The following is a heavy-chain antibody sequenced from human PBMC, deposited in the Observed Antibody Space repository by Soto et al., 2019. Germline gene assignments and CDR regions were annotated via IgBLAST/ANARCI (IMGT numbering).Heavy chain of an antibody. Sequence: SETLSLTCAVYGGSFSGYYWSWIRQPPGKGLEWIGEINHSGSTNYNPSLKSRVTISVDTSKNQFSLKLSSVTAADTAVYYCARGTKVGYSYGYRGFYFDYWGQGTLVTVSS. CDR3: ARGTKVGYSYGYRGFYFDY. CDR1: GGSFSGYY. J-gene: IGHJ4*02. D-gene: IGHD5-18*01. CDR2: INHSGST. V-gene: IGHV4-34*01.